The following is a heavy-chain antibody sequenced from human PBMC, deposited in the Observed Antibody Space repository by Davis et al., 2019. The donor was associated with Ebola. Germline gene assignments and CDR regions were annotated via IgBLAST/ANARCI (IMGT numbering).Heavy chain of an antibody. CDR3: ARRYDISGYYGWYFDL. CDR1: GGTFSSYA. Sequence: VKVSCKASGGTFSSYAISWVRQAPGQGLEWMGGIIPIFATANYAQKFQGRVTITADESTSTAYMELSSLRSEDTAVYYCARRYDISGYYGWYFDLWGRGTLVTVSS. CDR2: IIPIFATA. V-gene: IGHV1-69*13. D-gene: IGHD3-22*01. J-gene: IGHJ2*01.